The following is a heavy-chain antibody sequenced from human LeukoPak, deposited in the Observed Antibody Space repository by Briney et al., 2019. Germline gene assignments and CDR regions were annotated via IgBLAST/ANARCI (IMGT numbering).Heavy chain of an antibody. Sequence: GASVKVSCKASGYTFTGYYMHWVRQAPGQGLEWMGWINPNSGGTNYAQKFQGRVTMTRDTSISTAYMELSRLRSDDTAVYYCARARMFHGSGSHYKIPFDYWGQGTLVTVSS. D-gene: IGHD3-10*01. CDR2: INPNSGGT. V-gene: IGHV1-2*02. CDR3: ARARMFHGSGSHYKIPFDY. J-gene: IGHJ4*02. CDR1: GYTFTGYY.